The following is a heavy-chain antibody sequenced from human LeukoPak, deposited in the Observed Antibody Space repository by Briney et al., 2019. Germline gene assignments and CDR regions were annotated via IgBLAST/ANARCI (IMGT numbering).Heavy chain of an antibody. D-gene: IGHD3-3*01. V-gene: IGHV4-61*02. J-gene: IGHJ6*03. CDR2: VSSSGRT. Sequence: SSETLSLTCTVSGDSISSGSFYWSWIRQAAGKGLEWIGRVSSSGRTTYNPSLKSRLTISITTSKNQFSLKLSSVTAADTAVYYCARAQIFGVVRARYYYYMDVWGKGTTVTVSS. CDR3: ARAQIFGVVRARYYYYMDV. CDR1: GDSISSGSFY.